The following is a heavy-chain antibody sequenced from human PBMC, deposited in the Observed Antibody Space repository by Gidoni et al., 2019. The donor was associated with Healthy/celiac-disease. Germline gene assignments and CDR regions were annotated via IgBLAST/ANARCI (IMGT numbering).Heavy chain of an antibody. D-gene: IGHD3-9*01. V-gene: IGHV4-31*03. CDR1: GGSISSGGYY. CDR2: IYYSGST. J-gene: IGHJ5*02. Sequence: QVQLQESGPGLVKPSQTLSLTCTVSGGSISSGGYYWSWIRQHPGKGLEWIGYIYYSGSTYYNPSLKSRVTISVDTSKNQFSLKLSSVTAADTAVYYCARADVLRYFSEANWFDPWGQGTLVTVSS. CDR3: ARADVLRYFSEANWFDP.